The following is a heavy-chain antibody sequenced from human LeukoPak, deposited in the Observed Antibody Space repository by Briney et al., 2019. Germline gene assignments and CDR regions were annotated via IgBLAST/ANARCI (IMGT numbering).Heavy chain of an antibody. J-gene: IGHJ4*02. CDR1: RFTFSNYG. CDR3: ARSYYDVLTGYGEVDF. CDR2: ISYDGSKK. V-gene: IGHV3-30*03. D-gene: IGHD3-9*01. Sequence: PGRSLRLSCVASRFTFSNYGMHWVRQAPGKGLEWVAMISYDGSKKYYADFVKGRFTISRDNSKNTLYMQMNSLRPEDTALYYCARSYYDVLTGYGEVDFWGQGTRVTVSS.